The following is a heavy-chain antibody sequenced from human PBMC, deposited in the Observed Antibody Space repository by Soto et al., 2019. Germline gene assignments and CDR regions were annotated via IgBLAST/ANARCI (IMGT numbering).Heavy chain of an antibody. Sequence: SETLSLTCAVPGGSISSSNWWSWVRQPPGKGLEWIGEIYHSGSTNYNPSLKSRVTISVDKSKNQFSLKLSSVTAADTAVYYCAGLRGSYRQVIDYWGQGTLVTVSS. V-gene: IGHV4-4*02. J-gene: IGHJ4*02. CDR3: AGLRGSYRQVIDY. CDR1: GGSISSSNW. D-gene: IGHD1-26*01. CDR2: IYHSGST.